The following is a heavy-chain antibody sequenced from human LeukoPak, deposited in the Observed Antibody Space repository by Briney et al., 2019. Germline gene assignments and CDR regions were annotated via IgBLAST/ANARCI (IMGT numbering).Heavy chain of an antibody. CDR2: ISSSSTYI. D-gene: IGHD2-15*01. V-gene: IGHV3-21*01. CDR3: ARVTMVAPLYYYGMDV. J-gene: IGHJ6*02. CDR1: GFPFSSYN. Sequence: GGSLRLSCAAPGFPFSSYNMNWVRQAPGQGLEWVSSISSSSTYIYYADSVEGRFTVSRDDAKNSLYLQMNSLRADDTAVYYCARVTMVAPLYYYGMDVWGQGTTVTVSS.